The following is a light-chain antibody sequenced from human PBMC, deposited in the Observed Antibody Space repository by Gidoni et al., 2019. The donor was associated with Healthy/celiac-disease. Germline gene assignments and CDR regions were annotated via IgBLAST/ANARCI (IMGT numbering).Light chain of an antibody. V-gene: IGLV1-40*01. J-gene: IGLJ2*01. Sequence: SVLPQPPSVSAAPGQRVTLSCTGSSSNIGAGYDVHWYQQLPGTAPKLLIYGNSNRPSGVPDRFSGSKSGTSASLAITGLQAEDEADYYCQSYDSSLSCVFGGGTKLTVL. CDR3: QSYDSSLSCV. CDR2: GNS. CDR1: SSNIGAGYD.